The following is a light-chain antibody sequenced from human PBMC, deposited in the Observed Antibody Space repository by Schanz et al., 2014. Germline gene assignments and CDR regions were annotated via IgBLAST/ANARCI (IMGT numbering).Light chain of an antibody. CDR2: GAS. CDR3: QQYTISPIT. J-gene: IGKJ4*01. V-gene: IGKV3-20*01. Sequence: EIVLTQSPGTLSLSPGERATLSCRASQSVSSSYLAWYQQKPGQAPRLLIYGASSRATGIPARFSGSGSGTEFTLTISRLEPEDFAVYYCQQYTISPITFGGGTKV. CDR1: QSVSSSY.